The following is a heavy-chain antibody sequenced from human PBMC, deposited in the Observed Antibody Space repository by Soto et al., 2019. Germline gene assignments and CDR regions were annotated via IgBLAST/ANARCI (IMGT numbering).Heavy chain of an antibody. CDR3: ARLPHPAAYYDSSGQLDY. D-gene: IGHD3-22*01. CDR2: IYPGDSDT. CDR1: GYSFTSYW. V-gene: IGHV5-51*01. J-gene: IGHJ4*02. Sequence: GESLKISCKGSGYSFTSYWIGWVRQMPGKGLEWMGIIYPGDSDTRYSPSFQGQVTISADKSISTAYLQWSSLKASDTAMYCCARLPHPAAYYDSSGQLDYWGQGTLVTV.